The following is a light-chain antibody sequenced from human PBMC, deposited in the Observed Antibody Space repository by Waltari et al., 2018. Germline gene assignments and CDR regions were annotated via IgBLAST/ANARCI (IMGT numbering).Light chain of an antibody. V-gene: IGKV3-15*01. CDR2: GAS. J-gene: IGKJ4*01. CDR1: QSVSSN. CDR3: QQYNNWPPLT. Sequence: EIVMTQSPATLSVSPGERATLSCRASQSVSSNLAWYQQKPGQAPRLLIYGASTRATGIPARFSGSGSGTEFTLTISSLQSEDFAVYYCQQYNNWPPLTFGGGTKVENK.